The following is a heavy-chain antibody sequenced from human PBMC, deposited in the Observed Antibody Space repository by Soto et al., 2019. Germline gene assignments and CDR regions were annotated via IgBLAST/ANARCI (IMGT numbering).Heavy chain of an antibody. CDR3: GRQGIGYVDGLVEV. V-gene: IGHV4-59*08. J-gene: IGHJ6*02. D-gene: IGHD5-12*01. CDR1: SGPSSSYN. CDR2: VYNTGGS. Sequence: QVQLQQSGPRLVKPSETLSLTCTVSSGPSSSYNWGWIRQSPGRRLEWIGYVYNTGGSGSKPSLESRVTISADTCTSIISLTLTSVTAADTAVYYCGRQGIGYVDGLVEVWGQGTTVSVSS.